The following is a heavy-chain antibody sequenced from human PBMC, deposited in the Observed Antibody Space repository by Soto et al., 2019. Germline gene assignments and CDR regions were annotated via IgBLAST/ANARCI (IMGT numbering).Heavy chain of an antibody. V-gene: IGHV1-2*04. CDR2: INPNSGGT. CDR1: GYTFTGYY. D-gene: IGHD3-22*01. CDR3: ARDSATGYYYDRSGYYGD. J-gene: IGHJ1*01. Sequence: ASVKVSGKASGYTFTGYYMHWVRQAPGQGLEWMGWINPNSGGTNYAQKFQGWVTMTRDTSISTAYMELSRLRSDDTAVYYCARDSATGYYYDRSGYYGDWGQGTLVTVSS.